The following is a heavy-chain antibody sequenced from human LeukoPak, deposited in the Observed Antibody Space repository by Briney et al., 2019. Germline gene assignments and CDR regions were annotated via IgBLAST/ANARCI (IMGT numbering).Heavy chain of an antibody. CDR1: GFTFSSYA. D-gene: IGHD3-22*01. CDR3: ARAYLYYYDPIDY. CDR2: ISYDGSNK. Sequence: GSLRLSCAASGFTFSSYAMHWVRQAPGKGLEWVAVISYDGSNKYYADSVKGRFTISRDNSKNTLYLQMNSLRAEDTAVYYCARAYLYYYDPIDYWGQGTLVTVSS. J-gene: IGHJ4*02. V-gene: IGHV3-30-3*01.